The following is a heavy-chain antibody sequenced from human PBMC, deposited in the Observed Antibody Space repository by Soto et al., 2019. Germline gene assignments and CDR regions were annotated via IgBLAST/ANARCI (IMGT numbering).Heavy chain of an antibody. J-gene: IGHJ5*02. Sequence: SETLSLTCAVSSYSIRGGFYCAWIRQPPGRGLEWIGNIYHSGIAHYNPSIKSRVTMSVDTSKNNFSLRLTSVTDADTAVYYCARVTIFEYWFDPWAQGILVSVSS. CDR1: SYSIRGGFY. D-gene: IGHD3-3*01. V-gene: IGHV4-38-2*01. CDR3: ARVTIFEYWFDP. CDR2: IYHSGIA.